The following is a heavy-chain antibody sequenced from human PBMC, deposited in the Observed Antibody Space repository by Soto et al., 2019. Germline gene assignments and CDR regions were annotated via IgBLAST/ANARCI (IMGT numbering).Heavy chain of an antibody. V-gene: IGHV4-34*01. CDR1: GGSFSGYY. CDR2: INHSGST. D-gene: IGHD3-3*01. Sequence: SETLSLTCAVYGGSFSGYYWSWIRQPPGKGLEWIGEINHSGSTNYNPSLKSRVTISVDTSKNQFSLKLSSVTAADTAVYYCARANFGPSGDYYYYMDVWGKGTTVTVSS. CDR3: ARANFGPSGDYYYYMDV. J-gene: IGHJ6*03.